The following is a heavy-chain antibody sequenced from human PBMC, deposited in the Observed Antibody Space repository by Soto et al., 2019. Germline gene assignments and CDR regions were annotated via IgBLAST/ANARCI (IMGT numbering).Heavy chain of an antibody. CDR1: GGSITSDGYY. CDR2: IYYSGST. CDR3: AENAYGDSGWYFDL. D-gene: IGHD4-17*01. Sequence: QVQLQESGPGLVKPSQTLSLTCTVSGGSITSDGYYWNWIRQHPGKGLEWIGYIYYSGSTYYNPSFQMRVAISRATSKNQGALKLNFVSAAETAVYFWAENAYGDSGWYFDLWGRATLGAVSS. J-gene: IGHJ2*01. V-gene: IGHV4-31*03.